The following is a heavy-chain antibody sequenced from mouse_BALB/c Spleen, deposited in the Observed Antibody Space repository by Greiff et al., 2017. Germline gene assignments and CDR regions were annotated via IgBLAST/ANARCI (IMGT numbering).Heavy chain of an antibody. CDR3: ARLLRLYYYAMDY. CDR1: GYTFTDYV. J-gene: IGHJ4*01. Sequence: QVQLQQSGPELVKPGASVKMSCKASGYTFTDYVISWVKQRTGQGLEWIGEIYPGSGSTYDNEKFKGKATLTADKSSNTAYMQLSSLTSEDSAVYFCARLLRLYYYAMDYWGQGTSVTVSS. D-gene: IGHD1-2*01. CDR2: IYPGSGST. V-gene: IGHV1-81*01.